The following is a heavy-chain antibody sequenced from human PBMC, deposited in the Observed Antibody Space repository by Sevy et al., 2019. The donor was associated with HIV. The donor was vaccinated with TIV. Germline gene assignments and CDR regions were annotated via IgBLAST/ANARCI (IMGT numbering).Heavy chain of an antibody. Sequence: GGSLRLSCAASGFTFRSYWMHWVLQAPGKGLVWVSRINADGTTTTYVDSVEGRFTISSDTAKNTLYLQRNSLRVEDTAVYYCARGSDTTNCPQWFDPWGQGTLVTVSS. CDR3: ARGSDTTNCPQWFDP. V-gene: IGHV3-74*01. CDR1: GFTFRSYW. D-gene: IGHD1-1*01. J-gene: IGHJ5*02. CDR2: INADGTTT.